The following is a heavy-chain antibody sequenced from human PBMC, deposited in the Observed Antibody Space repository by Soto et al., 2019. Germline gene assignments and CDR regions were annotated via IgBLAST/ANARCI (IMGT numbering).Heavy chain of an antibody. D-gene: IGHD3-16*01. Sequence: QVQLVQSGAEVKKPGASVKVSCKTSGFSLSSDGINWVRRAPGQALEWLGWISPYYDSINYAQKFQGRVTLTTDTPTTKPYMKRRRRRCNDPPVYYGARSGFPVVRGGWFPPGAQGPLVT. CDR3: ARSGFPVVRGGWFPP. V-gene: IGHV1-18*01. CDR1: GFSLSSDG. J-gene: IGHJ5*02. CDR2: ISPYYDSI.